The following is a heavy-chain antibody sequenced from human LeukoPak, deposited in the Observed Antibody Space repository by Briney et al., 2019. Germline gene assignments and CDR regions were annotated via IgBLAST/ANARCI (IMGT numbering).Heavy chain of an antibody. D-gene: IGHD6-6*01. V-gene: IGHV3-7*01. J-gene: IGHJ6*03. CDR3: ARGQQLAQTLYYYYYMDV. CDR1: GFTFSSYW. Sequence: GGSLRLSCAASGFTFSSYWMSWVRQAPGKGLEWVVNIKQDGSEKYYVDSGKGRFTISRDDAKNSLYLQMNSLRAEDTAVYYCARGQQLAQTLYYYYYMDVWGKGTTVTVSS. CDR2: IKQDGSEK.